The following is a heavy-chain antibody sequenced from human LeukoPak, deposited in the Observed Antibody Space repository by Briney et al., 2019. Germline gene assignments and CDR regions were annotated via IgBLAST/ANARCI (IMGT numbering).Heavy chain of an antibody. Sequence: ASVKVSCKASGYTFTSYYMHWVRQAPGQGLEWMGIINPSGGSTSYAQKFQGRVTMTRDTSTSTVYMELSSLRSEDTAVYYCARAMKKYQLESYNWFDPWGQGTLVTVSS. J-gene: IGHJ5*02. CDR3: ARAMKKYQLESYNWFDP. V-gene: IGHV1-46*01. CDR1: GYTFTSYY. D-gene: IGHD2-2*01. CDR2: INPSGGST.